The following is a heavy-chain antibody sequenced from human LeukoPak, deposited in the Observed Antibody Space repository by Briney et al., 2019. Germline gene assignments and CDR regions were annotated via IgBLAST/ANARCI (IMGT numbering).Heavy chain of an antibody. CDR2: IYYSGST. CDR1: GDSISTSSYY. Sequence: PSETLSLTCTVSGDSISTSSYYWGWIRQPPGKGLEWLGSIYYSGSTYYIPSLKSRVTISVDTSKNQFSLNLYSVAAADTAVFYCARSYYYDYRQIDYWGQGTLVTVSS. V-gene: IGHV4-39*01. D-gene: IGHD3-22*01. J-gene: IGHJ4*02. CDR3: ARSYYYDYRQIDY.